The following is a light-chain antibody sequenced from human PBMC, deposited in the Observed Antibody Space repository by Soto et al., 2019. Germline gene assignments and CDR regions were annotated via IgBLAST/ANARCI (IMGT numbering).Light chain of an antibody. CDR2: EVS. J-gene: IGLJ1*01. CDR3: SSYTSSSTLV. Sequence: QSALTQPASVSGSPGQSITISCTGTSRDVGGYNYVSWYQQYPGKAPKLMIYEVSNRPSGVSNRFSGSKSANTASLTISGLQAEDEADYYCSSYTSSSTLVFGTGTKPTVL. CDR1: SRDVGGYNY. V-gene: IGLV2-14*01.